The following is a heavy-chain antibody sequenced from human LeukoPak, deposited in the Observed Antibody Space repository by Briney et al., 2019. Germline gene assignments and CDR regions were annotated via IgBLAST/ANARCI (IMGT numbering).Heavy chain of an antibody. Sequence: GGSLRLSCAASGFTFSSYGMHWVRQAPGKGLEWVAFIRYDGSNKYYADSVKGRFTISRDNSKNTLYLQMNSLRAEDTAVYYCAKRDSSGWYNFDYWGQGTLVTVSS. CDR2: IRYDGSNK. D-gene: IGHD6-19*01. J-gene: IGHJ4*02. CDR1: GFTFSSYG. V-gene: IGHV3-30*02. CDR3: AKRDSSGWYNFDY.